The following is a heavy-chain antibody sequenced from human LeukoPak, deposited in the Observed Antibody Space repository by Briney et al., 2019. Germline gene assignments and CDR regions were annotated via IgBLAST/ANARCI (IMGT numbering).Heavy chain of an antibody. D-gene: IGHD3-22*01. J-gene: IGHJ4*02. CDR1: GDSVSSNSVT. CDR2: TYYRSTWYN. CDR3: ATPLDYYDSSGYHQGGD. V-gene: IGHV6-1*01. Sequence: SQTLSLTCAISGDSVSSNSVTWNWIRQSPSRGLEWLGRTYYRSTWYNDYAVSVRGRITVNPDTSKNQFSLHLNSVTPEDTAVYYCATPLDYYDSSGYHQGGDWGQGTLVTVSS.